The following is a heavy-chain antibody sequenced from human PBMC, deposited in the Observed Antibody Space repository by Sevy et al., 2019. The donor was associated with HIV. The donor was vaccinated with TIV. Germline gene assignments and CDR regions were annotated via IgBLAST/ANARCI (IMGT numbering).Heavy chain of an antibody. CDR1: GYSFSSYA. J-gene: IGHJ4*02. V-gene: IGHV3-23*01. D-gene: IGHD6-13*01. CDR3: ACPSPRIADAASGFYDN. Sequence: GGSLRLSCVVSGYSFSSYAISWVRQAPGKGLEWVSTINGRGGSTYYADSVKGRFTISRDNPKNTLFLQMINLRVEDTAIYSCACPSPRIADAASGFYDNWGQGTLVTVSS. CDR2: INGRGGST.